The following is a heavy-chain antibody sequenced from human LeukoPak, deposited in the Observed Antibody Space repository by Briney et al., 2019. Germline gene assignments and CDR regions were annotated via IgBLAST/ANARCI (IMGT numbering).Heavy chain of an antibody. Sequence: SETLSLTCTVSGGSLSSGGYYWSWIRQHPGKGLEWIGYIYYSGSTYYNPSLKSRVTISVDTSKNQFSLKLSSGTAADTAVYYCARENFDGDYVRGGDYWGQGTLVTVSS. D-gene: IGHD4-17*01. CDR2: IYYSGST. V-gene: IGHV4-31*03. J-gene: IGHJ4*02. CDR1: GGSLSSGGYY. CDR3: ARENFDGDYVRGGDY.